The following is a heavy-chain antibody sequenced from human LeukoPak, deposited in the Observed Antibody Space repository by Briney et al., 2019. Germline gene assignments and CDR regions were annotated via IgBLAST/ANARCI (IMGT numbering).Heavy chain of an antibody. CDR2: ISAYNGNT. CDR1: GGTFSSYA. Sequence: ASVKVSCKASGGTFSSYAISWVRQAPGQGLEWMGWISAYNGNTNYAQKLQGRVTMTTDTSTSTAYMELRSLRSDDTAVYYCARVQDVLRYFDWLLYFDYWGQGTLVTVSS. V-gene: IGHV1-18*01. D-gene: IGHD3-9*01. CDR3: ARVQDVLRYFDWLLYFDY. J-gene: IGHJ4*02.